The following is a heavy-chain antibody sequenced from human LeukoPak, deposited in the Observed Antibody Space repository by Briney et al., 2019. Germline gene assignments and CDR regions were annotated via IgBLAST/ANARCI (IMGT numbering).Heavy chain of an antibody. CDR2: IFPGGSDT. V-gene: IGHV5-51*01. D-gene: IGHD3-22*01. CDR1: GYRFTSHW. Sequence: GESLKISCKGSGYRFTSHWIAWVRQMPGKGLEWMGIIFPGGSDTRYSPSFQGQVTISADKSLNTAYLQWRSLRATDTAIYYCARHDSSSFDYWGQGTLVTVSS. CDR3: ARHDSSSFDY. J-gene: IGHJ4*02.